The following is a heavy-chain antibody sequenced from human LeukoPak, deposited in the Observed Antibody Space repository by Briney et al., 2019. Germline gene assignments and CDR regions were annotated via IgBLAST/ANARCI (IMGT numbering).Heavy chain of an antibody. CDR1: GFTFSSYA. CDR3: AKDGGYYDFWSGYYTDYYYGMDV. CDR2: ISGSGGST. J-gene: IGHJ6*02. D-gene: IGHD3-3*01. V-gene: IGHV3-23*01. Sequence: GSLRLSCAASGFTFSSYAMSWVRQAPGKGLEWVSAISGSGGSTYYADSVKGRFTISRDNSKNTLYLQMNSLRAEDTAVYYCAKDGGYYDFWSGYYTDYYYGMDVWGQGTTVTVSS.